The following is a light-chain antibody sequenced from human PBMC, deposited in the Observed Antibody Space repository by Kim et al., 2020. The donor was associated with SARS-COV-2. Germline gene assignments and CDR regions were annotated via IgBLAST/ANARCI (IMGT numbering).Light chain of an antibody. CDR2: SDD. V-gene: IGLV1-44*01. CDR3: ATWDDSLIGWV. Sequence: GQRRTISCSERHSNIGTNPVNWYQHLPQTAPKLLIFSDDERPSGVPDRFSGSRSGTSASLAVSGLQLADEADYYCATWDDSLIGWVFGGGTQLTVL. J-gene: IGLJ3*02. CDR1: HSNIGTNP.